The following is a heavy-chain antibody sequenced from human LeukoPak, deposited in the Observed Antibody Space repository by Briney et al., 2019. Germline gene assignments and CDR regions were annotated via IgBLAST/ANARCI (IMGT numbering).Heavy chain of an antibody. CDR1: GFTFSRYD. V-gene: IGHV3-23*01. CDR2: ISGSDGST. D-gene: IGHD3-10*01. J-gene: IGHJ4*02. Sequence: GGSQRLSCAASGFTFSRYDMSWARHAPGEGREWVSAISGSDGSTYNADSVRGRFTIPKDNSKNTLYLQMNTLRAEDTAVYYCARHAGGDYYGWGLLHENDYWGQGTLVTVSS. CDR3: ARHAGGDYYGWGLLHENDY.